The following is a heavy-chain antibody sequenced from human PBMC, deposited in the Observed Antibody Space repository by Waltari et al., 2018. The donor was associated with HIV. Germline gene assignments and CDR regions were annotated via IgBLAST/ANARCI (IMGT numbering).Heavy chain of an antibody. V-gene: IGHV4-39*01. D-gene: IGHD3-16*01. Sequence: QLHLQESGPGLVKPSETLSLTCSVSGASISSSSSYWAWIRQPPGKGLEWPGAIYYSGTAYYNPSVTGRVSASLDASKNELSLKLTSVTATDTALYYCARLRFHSLYYFDSWGPGILVTVSS. CDR1: GASISSSSSY. CDR3: ARLRFHSLYYFDS. J-gene: IGHJ4*02. CDR2: IYYSGTA.